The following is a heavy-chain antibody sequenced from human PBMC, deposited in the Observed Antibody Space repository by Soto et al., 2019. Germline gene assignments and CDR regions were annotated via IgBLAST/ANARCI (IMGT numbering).Heavy chain of an antibody. CDR2: ISSSSSYI. CDR3: AREWGIVVARDAFDI. V-gene: IGHV3-21*01. J-gene: IGHJ3*02. Sequence: PGGSLRLSCAASGFTFSSYSMNWVRQAPGKGLEWVSSISSSSSYIYYADSVKGRFTISRDNAKNSLYLQMNSLRAEDTAVYYCAREWGIVVARDAFDIWGQGTMVTVSS. D-gene: IGHD2-15*01. CDR1: GFTFSSYS.